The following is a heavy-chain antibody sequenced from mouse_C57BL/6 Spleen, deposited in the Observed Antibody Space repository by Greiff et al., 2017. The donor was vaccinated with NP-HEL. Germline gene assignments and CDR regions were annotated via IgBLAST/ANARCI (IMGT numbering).Heavy chain of an antibody. Sequence: VQLQQSGAELVMPGASVKLSCKASGYTFTSYWMHWVKQRPGQGLEWIGEIDPSDSYTNYNQKFKGKSTLTVDKSSSTAYMQLSSLTSEDSAVYYCARAGMDYWGQGTSVTVSS. CDR2: IDPSDSYT. V-gene: IGHV1-69*01. CDR1: GYTFTSYW. CDR3: ARAGMDY. J-gene: IGHJ4*01.